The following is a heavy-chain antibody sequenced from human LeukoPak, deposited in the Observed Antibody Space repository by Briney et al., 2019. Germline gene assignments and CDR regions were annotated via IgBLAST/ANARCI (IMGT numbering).Heavy chain of an antibody. D-gene: IGHD3-10*01. CDR1: GFTFSNYA. Sequence: GGSLRLSCAASGFTFSNYAMSWVRQAPGKGLEWVAVISYDGSNKYYADSVKGRFTISRDNSKNTLYLQMNSLRAEDTAVYYCARRYYYGSGSRGSGYYGMDVWGQGTTVTVSS. V-gene: IGHV3-30-3*01. CDR3: ARRYYYGSGSRGSGYYGMDV. CDR2: ISYDGSNK. J-gene: IGHJ6*02.